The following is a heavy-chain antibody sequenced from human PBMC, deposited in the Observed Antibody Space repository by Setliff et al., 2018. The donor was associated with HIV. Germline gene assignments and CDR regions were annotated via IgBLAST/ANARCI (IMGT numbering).Heavy chain of an antibody. J-gene: IGHJ2*01. CDR3: ARHPAEGSGSYAALKRYFDL. Sequence: PSETLSLTCTVSGASIGSSTYYWGSIRQPPGKGLEWIRSIYYSGSTYYNPSLKSRVTISRDTSKNHFSLKLSSVTAADTAIYYCARHPAEGSGSYAALKRYFDLWGRGTLVTVSS. CDR2: IYYSGST. V-gene: IGHV4-39*01. D-gene: IGHD3-10*01. CDR1: GASIGSSTYY.